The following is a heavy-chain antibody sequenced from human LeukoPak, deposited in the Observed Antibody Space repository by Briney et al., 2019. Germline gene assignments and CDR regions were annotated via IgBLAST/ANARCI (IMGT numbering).Heavy chain of an antibody. CDR2: MYHSGST. D-gene: IGHD3-10*01. V-gene: IGHV4-38-2*02. CDR1: GYSISGGYY. Sequence: SETLSLTCSVSGYSISGGYYWGWIRQSPGKGLEWIGSMYHSGSTYYNPSLKSRVTMSADTSKNQFSLKLSSVTAADTAVYYCARVLDYYGSGSRDFDYWGQGILVTVSS. CDR3: ARVLDYYGSGSRDFDY. J-gene: IGHJ4*02.